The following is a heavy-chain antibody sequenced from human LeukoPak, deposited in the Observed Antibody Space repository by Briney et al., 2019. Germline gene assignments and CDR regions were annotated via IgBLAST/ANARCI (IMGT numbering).Heavy chain of an antibody. D-gene: IGHD6-19*01. V-gene: IGHV1-8*01. CDR3: ARVGRESSTGWLNY. J-gene: IGHJ4*02. CDR2: MSPNSGDT. Sequence: ASVKVSCKASGYTFTSYDFNWVRQATGQRPEWMGWMSPNSGDTGYAQKFQDRVTMTRNTSISTAYMELSSLRSDDTAVYYCARVGRESSTGWLNYWGQGNSGHCLL. CDR1: GYTFTSYD.